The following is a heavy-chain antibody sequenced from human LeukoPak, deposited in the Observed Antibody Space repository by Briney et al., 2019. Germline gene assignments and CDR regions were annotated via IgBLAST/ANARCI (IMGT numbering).Heavy chain of an antibody. V-gene: IGHV3-30*18. Sequence: PGGSLRLSCATSGFTFSSYGMHWVRQAPGKGLEWVAVISYDGSNRFYADSVKGRFTISRDNSKDTLTLQMNSLRVEDTAVYYCAKPVAWLGPEYFDLWGRGTLVTVSS. CDR2: ISYDGSNR. CDR1: GFTFSSYG. CDR3: AKPVAWLGPEYFDL. J-gene: IGHJ2*01. D-gene: IGHD6-19*01.